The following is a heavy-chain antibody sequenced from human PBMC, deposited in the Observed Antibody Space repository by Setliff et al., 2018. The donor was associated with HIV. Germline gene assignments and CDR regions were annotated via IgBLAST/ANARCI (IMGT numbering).Heavy chain of an antibody. Sequence: PGGSLRLSCAASGFTVSSNYMSWVRQAPGKGLEWVSVIYSGGTTYYADSVKGRFTISRDNAKNSLYLQMNSLRAEDTALYYCARALQGSRRDPDYWGQGTLVTVSS. J-gene: IGHJ4*02. D-gene: IGHD3-10*01. V-gene: IGHV3-53*01. CDR3: ARALQGSRRDPDY. CDR1: GFTVSSNY. CDR2: IYSGGTT.